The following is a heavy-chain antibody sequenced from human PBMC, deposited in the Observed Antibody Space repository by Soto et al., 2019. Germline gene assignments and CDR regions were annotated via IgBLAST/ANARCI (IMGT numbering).Heavy chain of an antibody. CDR2: ISPSGSS. J-gene: IGHJ5*02. V-gene: IGHV4-30-2*01. CDR1: GGSVNSGCYS. D-gene: IGHD2-8*01. CDR3: ARGVPA. Sequence: QVQLQESGSRLVRPSQTLSLTCSVSGGSVNSGCYSWSWIRQPPGKGLEWVGFISPSGSSAYNPSLKSRATIPVDRSNSQISLELSSVTAADTAVYYWARGVPAWGPGTLVTVS.